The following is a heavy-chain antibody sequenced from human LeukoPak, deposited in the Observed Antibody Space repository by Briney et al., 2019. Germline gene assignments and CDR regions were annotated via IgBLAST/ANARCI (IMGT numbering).Heavy chain of an antibody. CDR3: ARDYGDYPRDYFDY. J-gene: IGHJ4*02. CDR2: IYTSGST. CDR1: GGSISSYY. D-gene: IGHD4-17*01. V-gene: IGHV4-4*07. Sequence: PSETLSLTCTVSGGSISSYYWIWIRQPAGKGLEWIGRIYTSGSTNYNPSLKSRVTMSVDTSKNQFSLKLSSVTAADTAVYYCARDYGDYPRDYFDYWGQGTLVTVSS.